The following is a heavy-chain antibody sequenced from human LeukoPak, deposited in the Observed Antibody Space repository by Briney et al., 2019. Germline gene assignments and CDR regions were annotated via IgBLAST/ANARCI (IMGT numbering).Heavy chain of an antibody. CDR2: INPNSGDT. Sequence: ASVKVSCKASGYILTNCYIHWVRKAPGQGLEWMGWINPNSGDTNSAQKFQGRVTMTRDTSISTAYMDLSSLISDDAAVYYCAREGGGYKSGSFDYWGQGTLVTVSA. V-gene: IGHV1-2*02. CDR3: AREGGGYKSGSFDY. J-gene: IGHJ4*02. D-gene: IGHD5-18*01. CDR1: GYILTNCY.